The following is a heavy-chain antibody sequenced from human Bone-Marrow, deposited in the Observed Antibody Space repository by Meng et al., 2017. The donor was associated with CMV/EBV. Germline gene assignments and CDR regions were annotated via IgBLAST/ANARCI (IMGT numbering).Heavy chain of an antibody. V-gene: IGHV1-69*05. J-gene: IGHJ6*02. D-gene: IGHD6-13*01. CDR1: GGTFSSYA. CDR2: IIPIFGTA. Sequence: SVKVFCKASGGTFSSYAISWERQAPGQGLEWMGGIIPIFGTANYAQKFPGRVTITTDESTSTAYKELSSMRSEDTAVYYCARDELGSIAAAGYYYYGMDVWGQGTTVTVSS. CDR3: ARDELGSIAAAGYYYYGMDV.